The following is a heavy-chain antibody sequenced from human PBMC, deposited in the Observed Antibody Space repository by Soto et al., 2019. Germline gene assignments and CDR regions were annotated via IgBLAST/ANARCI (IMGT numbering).Heavy chain of an antibody. Sequence: ASVKVSCKASGYTFTSYGIGWVRQAPGQGLEWMGWISAYNGNTNYAQKLQGRVTMTTDTSTSTAYMELRSLRSDDTAVYYCARCPKRYSSGWYEIFYYFDYWGQGTLVTVSS. D-gene: IGHD6-19*01. V-gene: IGHV1-18*01. CDR2: ISAYNGNT. CDR1: GYTFTSYG. CDR3: ARCPKRYSSGWYEIFYYFDY. J-gene: IGHJ4*02.